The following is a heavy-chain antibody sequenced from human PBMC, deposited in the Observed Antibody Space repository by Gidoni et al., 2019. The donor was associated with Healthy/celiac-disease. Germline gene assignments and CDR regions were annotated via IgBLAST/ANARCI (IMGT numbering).Heavy chain of an antibody. V-gene: IGHV4-39*01. CDR3: ARARGYSGYDSLRRYFDY. D-gene: IGHD5-12*01. Sequence: QLQLQESGPGLVKPSETLSLTCTVSGGPISSSSYYWGWIRQPPGKGLEWIGSIYYSGSTYYNPSLKSRVTISVDTSKNQFSLKLSSVTAADTAVYYCARARGYSGYDSLRRYFDYWGQGTLVTVSS. CDR1: GGPISSSSYY. J-gene: IGHJ4*02. CDR2: IYYSGST.